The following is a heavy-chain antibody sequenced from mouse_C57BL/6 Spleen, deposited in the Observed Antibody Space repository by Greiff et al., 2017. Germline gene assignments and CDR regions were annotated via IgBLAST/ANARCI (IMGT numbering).Heavy chain of an antibody. V-gene: IGHV1-55*01. J-gene: IGHJ2*01. Sequence: QVQLQQPGAELVKPGASVKMSCKASGYTFTSYWITWVKQRPGQGLECIGDIYPGSGSTNYNEKFKSKATLTVDTSSSTAYMQLSSLTSEDSAVYYCAREGGTVDYWGQDTTLTVSS. D-gene: IGHD4-1*01. CDR2: IYPGSGST. CDR1: GYTFTSYW. CDR3: AREGGTVDY.